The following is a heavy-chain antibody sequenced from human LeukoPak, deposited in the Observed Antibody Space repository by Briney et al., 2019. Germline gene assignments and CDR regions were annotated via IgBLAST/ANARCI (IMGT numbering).Heavy chain of an antibody. Sequence: WVSVLHTGGRTFYAASVMGRFTISTDNSKNTLFLQMNSLRAEDTAVYYCARDPSGNLYFDYWGQGALVTVSS. J-gene: IGHJ4*02. CDR3: ARDPSGNLYFDY. D-gene: IGHD6-19*01. CDR2: LHTGGRT. V-gene: IGHV3-53*01.